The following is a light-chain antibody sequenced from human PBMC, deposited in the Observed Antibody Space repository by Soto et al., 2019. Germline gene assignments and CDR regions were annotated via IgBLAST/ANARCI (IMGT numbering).Light chain of an antibody. CDR1: SSSIGAGYE. CDR3: QYYDKRLNAYG. Sequence: QSALTQPPSVSGAPGQRVTISGSGTSSSIGAGYEGRWYHQLPGTAPKLVFSGNGNRPSGVPDRLSASKSGTSALLAITGLQAEDEGHYYCQYYDKRLNAYGFGTGTKVTVL. J-gene: IGLJ1*01. CDR2: GNG. V-gene: IGLV1-40*01.